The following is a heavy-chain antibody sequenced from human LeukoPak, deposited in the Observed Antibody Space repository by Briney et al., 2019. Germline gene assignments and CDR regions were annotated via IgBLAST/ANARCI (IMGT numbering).Heavy chain of an antibody. V-gene: IGHV4-34*01. Sequence: SETLSLTCAVYGGSFSGYYWSWIRQPPGKGLEWIGSIYYSGSTYYNPSLKSRVTISVDTSKNQFSLKLSSVTAADTAVYYCARGAYYYGSGKIFDYWGQGTLVTVSS. CDR2: IYYSGST. J-gene: IGHJ4*02. CDR1: GGSFSGYY. CDR3: ARGAYYYGSGKIFDY. D-gene: IGHD3-10*01.